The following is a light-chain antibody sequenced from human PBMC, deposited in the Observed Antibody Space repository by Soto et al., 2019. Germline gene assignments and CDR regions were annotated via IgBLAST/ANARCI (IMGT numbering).Light chain of an antibody. J-gene: IGKJ4*01. CDR2: GAS. CDR1: QSVRSNY. V-gene: IGKV3-20*01. Sequence: EIVLTQSPGTLSLSPGEGATLSCRASQSVRSNYLAWYQQKPGQAPRLLIYGASSRATGSPDRFSGSGSGTDFTLTISSLQSEDFAVYYCQQYNSWPLTFGGGTKVDIK. CDR3: QQYNSWPLT.